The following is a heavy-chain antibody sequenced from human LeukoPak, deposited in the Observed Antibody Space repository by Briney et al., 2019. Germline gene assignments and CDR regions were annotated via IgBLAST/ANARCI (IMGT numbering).Heavy chain of an antibody. Sequence: PSETLSLTCTVSGGSISSYYWSWIRQPPGKGLEWIGEINHSGSTNYNPSLKSRVTISVDTSKNQFSLKLSSVTAADTAVYYCARRMISGRGAHGFDIWGQGTMVTVSS. D-gene: IGHD3-16*01. CDR3: ARRMISGRGAHGFDI. CDR2: INHSGST. CDR1: GGSISSYY. V-gene: IGHV4-34*01. J-gene: IGHJ3*02.